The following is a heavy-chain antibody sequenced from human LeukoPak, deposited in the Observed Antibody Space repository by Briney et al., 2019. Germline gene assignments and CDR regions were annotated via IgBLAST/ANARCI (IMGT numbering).Heavy chain of an antibody. V-gene: IGHV1-18*01. J-gene: IGHJ5*02. CDR2: ISAYNGNT. Sequence: ASVKVSCKASGYTFTSYGISWVRQAPGQGLEWMGWISAYNGNTNYAQKLQGRVTMTTDTSTSTAYMELRSLRSDDTAVYYCARHADLGYCSSTSCYVWFDPWGQGTLVTVSS. D-gene: IGHD2-2*01. CDR1: GYTFTSYG. CDR3: ARHADLGYCSSTSCYVWFDP.